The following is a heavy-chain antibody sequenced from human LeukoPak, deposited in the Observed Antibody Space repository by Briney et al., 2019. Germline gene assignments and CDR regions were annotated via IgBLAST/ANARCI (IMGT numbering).Heavy chain of an antibody. V-gene: IGHV3-48*01. CDR3: ARVGY. J-gene: IGHJ4*02. Sequence: GGSLRLSCAASGFTFSSYSMNWVRQAPGKGLEWVSYISSCSSTIYYADSVKGRFTISRDNAKNSLYLQMNSLRAEDTAVYYCARVGYWGQGTLVTVSS. CDR2: ISSCSSTI. CDR1: GFTFSSYS.